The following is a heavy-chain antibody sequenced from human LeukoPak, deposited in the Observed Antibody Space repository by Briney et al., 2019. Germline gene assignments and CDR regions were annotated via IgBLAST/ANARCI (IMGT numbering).Heavy chain of an antibody. CDR2: LSSSGGST. J-gene: IGHJ4*02. CDR1: GFTFSNYG. Sequence: PGGSLRLSCAASGFTFSNYGMNWVRQAPGKGLEWVSALSSSGGSTYYADSVKGRFTISRDNSKNTAYLQMISLRAEDTAVYYCAKRSGINYGYFDSWGQGALVTVSS. D-gene: IGHD1-26*01. V-gene: IGHV3-23*01. CDR3: AKRSGINYGYFDS.